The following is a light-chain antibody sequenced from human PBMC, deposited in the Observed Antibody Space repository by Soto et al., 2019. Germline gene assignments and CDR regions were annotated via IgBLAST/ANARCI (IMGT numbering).Light chain of an antibody. Sequence: QTVVTQEPSFSVSPGGTVTLTCGLSSGSVSTSYYPSWYQQTPGQAPRTLIYSTNTRSSGVPDRFSGSILGNKAALTITGAPADDESDYYCVLYMGSGIDVFGTGTKLTVL. V-gene: IGLV8-61*01. CDR1: SGSVSTSYY. CDR3: VLYMGSGIDV. CDR2: STN. J-gene: IGLJ1*01.